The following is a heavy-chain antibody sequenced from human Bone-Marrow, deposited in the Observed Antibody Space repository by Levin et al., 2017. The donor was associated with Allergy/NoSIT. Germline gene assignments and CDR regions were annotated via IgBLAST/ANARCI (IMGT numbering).Heavy chain of an antibody. Sequence: SVKVSCKASGGTFSSYTISWVRQAPGQGLEWMGRIIPILGIANYAQKFQGRVTITADKSTSTAYMELSSLRSEDTAVYYCARDGTRVRGVTYWGQGTLVTVSS. D-gene: IGHD3-10*01. J-gene: IGHJ4*02. V-gene: IGHV1-69*04. CDR1: GGTFSSYT. CDR3: ARDGTRVRGVTY. CDR2: IIPILGIA.